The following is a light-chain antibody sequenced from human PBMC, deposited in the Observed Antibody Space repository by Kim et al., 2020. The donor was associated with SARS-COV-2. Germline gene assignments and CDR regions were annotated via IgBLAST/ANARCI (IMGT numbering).Light chain of an antibody. CDR1: QTINSW. V-gene: IGKV1-5*03. J-gene: IGKJ4*01. CDR2: TAS. Sequence: DIQMTQSPSTLSASVGDRVTMTCRASQTINSWLAWYQQKPGKAPKLLIYTASTLRNGVPSRFSGSKSGTEFTLTISSLQPDDFATYYCQHYNGYPLTFGGRTKMDIK. CDR3: QHYNGYPLT.